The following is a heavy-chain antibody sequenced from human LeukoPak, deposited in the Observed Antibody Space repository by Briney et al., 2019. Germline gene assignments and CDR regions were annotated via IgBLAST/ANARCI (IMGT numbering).Heavy chain of an antibody. CDR3: GRDALVGYFAYYYMDV. D-gene: IGHD2-15*01. Sequence: SETLSLTCTVSGGSISSHYWTWIRQSPVKGLEGIGDISNSGCTSYNPSLKSRITISIDTSKNQFSLKLSSVTAADTAVYYCGRDALVGYFAYYYMDVWGKGTTVTVSS. CDR1: GGSISSHY. CDR2: ISNSGCT. J-gene: IGHJ6*03. V-gene: IGHV4-59*11.